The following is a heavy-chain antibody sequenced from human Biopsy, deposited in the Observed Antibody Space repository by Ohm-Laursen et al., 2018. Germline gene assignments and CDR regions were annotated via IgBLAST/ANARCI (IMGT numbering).Heavy chain of an antibody. D-gene: IGHD4-23*01. J-gene: IGHJ1*01. CDR3: ARGSNEYGGLYFPH. V-gene: IGHV4-59*11. CDR2: ISYTGYT. CDR1: CGSFTGHY. Sequence: SETLSLTCTVSCGSFTGHYWTWIRQPPGKGLEWIGHISYTGYTSYNASLKSRVTISVDTSGKHFSLRLTSLAAADTAVYYCARGSNEYGGLYFPHWGQGTLVTVSS.